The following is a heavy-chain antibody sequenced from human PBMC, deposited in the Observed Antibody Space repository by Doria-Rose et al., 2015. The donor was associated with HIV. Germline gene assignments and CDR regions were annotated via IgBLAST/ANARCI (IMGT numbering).Heavy chain of an antibody. Sequence: SGPVLVKPTETLTLTCTVSGVSLSSPGMGVSWIRQPPGKALEWLAYIFSDDERSYKTSLKSRLTISRGTSKSQVVLTMTDMDPVDTATYYCARIKSSRWYHKYYFDFWGQGTPVIVSA. CDR2: IFSDDER. V-gene: IGHV2-26*01. CDR1: GVSLSSPGMG. CDR3: ARIKSSRWYHKYYFDF. D-gene: IGHD6-13*01. J-gene: IGHJ4*02.